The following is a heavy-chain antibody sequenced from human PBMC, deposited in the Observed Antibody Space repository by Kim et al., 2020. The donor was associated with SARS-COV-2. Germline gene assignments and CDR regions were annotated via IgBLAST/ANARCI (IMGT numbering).Heavy chain of an antibody. J-gene: IGHJ3*02. CDR1: GGSISSGGYY. D-gene: IGHD1-1*01. Sequence: SETLSLTCTVSGGSISSGGYYWSWIRQHPGKGLEWIGYIYYSGSTYYNPSLKSRVTISVDTSKNQFSLKLSSVTAADTAVYYCATLKKAYKGGAFDIWGQGTMVTVSS. CDR3: ATLKKAYKGGAFDI. CDR2: IYYSGST. V-gene: IGHV4-31*03.